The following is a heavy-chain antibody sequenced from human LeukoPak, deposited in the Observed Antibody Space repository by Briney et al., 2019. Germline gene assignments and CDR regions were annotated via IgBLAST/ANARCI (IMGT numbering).Heavy chain of an antibody. Sequence: GGSLRLSCTASGFTFGDYAVSWVRQAPGKGLEWVGFIRTKVYGGTTEYAASVKGRFTISRDDSESIAYVHMNSLKTEDTAVYYCTRDLFPKWEPGEYWGQGTLVTVSS. J-gene: IGHJ4*02. D-gene: IGHD1-26*01. CDR3: TRDLFPKWEPGEY. CDR2: IRTKVYGGTT. V-gene: IGHV3-49*04. CDR1: GFTFGDYA.